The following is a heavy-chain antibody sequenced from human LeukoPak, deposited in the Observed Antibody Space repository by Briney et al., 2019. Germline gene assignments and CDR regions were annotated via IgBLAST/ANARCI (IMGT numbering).Heavy chain of an antibody. CDR3: ARDGAVDYY. CDR1: GGSFSGYY. CDR2: INHSGST. D-gene: IGHD3-9*01. J-gene: IGHJ4*02. Sequence: SETLSLTXAVYGGSFSGYYWSWIRQTPGKGLEWIGEINHSGSTNYNPSLKSRVTISVDTSKNQFSLKLSSVTAADTAVYYCARDGAVDYYWGQGTLVTVSS. V-gene: IGHV4-34*01.